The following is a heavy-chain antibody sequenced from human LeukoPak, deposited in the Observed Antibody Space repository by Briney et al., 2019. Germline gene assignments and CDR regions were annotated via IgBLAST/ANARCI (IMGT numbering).Heavy chain of an antibody. CDR2: ISWDGGST. CDR1: GGSFSGYY. J-gene: IGHJ4*02. CDR3: AKDIRGSTSWYGLDY. Sequence: ETLSLTCAVYGGSFSGYYWSWIRQPPGKGLEWVSLISWDGGSTYYADSVKGRFTISRDNSKNSLYLQMNSLRADDTAFYYCAKDIRGSTSWYGLDYWGQGTLVTVSS. V-gene: IGHV3-43D*03. D-gene: IGHD6-13*01.